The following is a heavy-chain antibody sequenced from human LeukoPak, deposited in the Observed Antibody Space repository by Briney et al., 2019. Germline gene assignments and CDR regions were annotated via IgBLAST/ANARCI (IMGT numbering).Heavy chain of an antibody. CDR2: ISWNSGSI. V-gene: IGHV3-9*01. CDR3: ARDLPQGDAFDI. Sequence: GRSLRLSCAASGFTFDDYAMHWVRQAPGKGLEWVSGISWNSGSIGYADSVKGRFTISRDNSKNTLYLQMNSLRAEDTAVYYCARDLPQGDAFDIWGQGTMVTVSS. CDR1: GFTFDDYA. J-gene: IGHJ3*02.